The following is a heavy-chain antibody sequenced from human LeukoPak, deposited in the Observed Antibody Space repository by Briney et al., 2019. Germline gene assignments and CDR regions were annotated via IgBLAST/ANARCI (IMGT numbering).Heavy chain of an antibody. J-gene: IGHJ6*02. CDR3: ARADYGDHSYYYYGMDV. CDR1: GFTFSSYA. CDR2: ISGSGGST. D-gene: IGHD4-17*01. Sequence: GGSLRLSCAASGFTFSSYAMSWVRQAPGKGLEWVSAISGSGGSTYYADSVKGRFTISRDNSKNTLYLQMNSLRAEDTAVYYCARADYGDHSYYYYGMDVWGQGTTVTVSS. V-gene: IGHV3-23*01.